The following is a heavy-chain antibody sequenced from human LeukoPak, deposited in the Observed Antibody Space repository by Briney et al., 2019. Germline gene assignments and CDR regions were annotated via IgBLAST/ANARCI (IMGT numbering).Heavy chain of an antibody. J-gene: IGHJ4*02. CDR1: GFAFSTYW. CDR2: IKQGGNEI. D-gene: IGHD3-10*01. CDR3: ARDREIDY. Sequence: GGSLRLSCAASGFAFSTYWITWVRQAPGKGLEWVANIKQGGNEIYYVDSVTGRFTISRDNAKNSLFLQMNSLRAEDTAVYYCARDREIDYWGQGTLVTVSS. V-gene: IGHV3-7*03.